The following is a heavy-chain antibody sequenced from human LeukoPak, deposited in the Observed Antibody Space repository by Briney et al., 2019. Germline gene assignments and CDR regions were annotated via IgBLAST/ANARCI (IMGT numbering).Heavy chain of an antibody. CDR2: IRYDGSNK. Sequence: GGSLRLSCAASGFTFSSYAMSWVRQAPGKGLEWVAFIRYDGSNKYYADSVKGRFTISRDDSKNTLYLQMNSLRAEDTAVYYCARDRWAVAGTGVFDVWGQGTMVTVSS. V-gene: IGHV3-30*02. CDR1: GFTFSSYA. CDR3: ARDRWAVAGTGVFDV. D-gene: IGHD6-19*01. J-gene: IGHJ3*01.